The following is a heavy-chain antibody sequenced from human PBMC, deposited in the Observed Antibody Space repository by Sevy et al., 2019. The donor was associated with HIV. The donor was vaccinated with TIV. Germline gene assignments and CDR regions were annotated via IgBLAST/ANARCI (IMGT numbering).Heavy chain of an antibody. CDR1: GFTFGDYA. CDR3: TRNYDSSGYGSTGY. D-gene: IGHD3-22*01. Sequence: GGSLRLSCTASGFTFGDYAMSWFRLAPEKGLEWVGCIRSKAYGGATEYAASVKGRFTISRDDSKSIAYLQMNSLKTEDTAVYYCTRNYDSSGYGSTGYWGQGTLVTVSS. V-gene: IGHV3-49*03. CDR2: IRSKAYGGAT. J-gene: IGHJ4*02.